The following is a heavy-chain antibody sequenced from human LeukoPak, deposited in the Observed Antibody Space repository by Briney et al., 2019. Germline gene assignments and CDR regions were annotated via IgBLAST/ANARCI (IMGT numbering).Heavy chain of an antibody. CDR3: ARDDQLEY. CDR1: GFTFDDYA. J-gene: IGHJ4*02. Sequence: GRSLRLSCAASGFTFDDYAMHWGRHVPGKGLEWVSGISWNSGNIDYADSVKGRFTISRDNGKNSLFLQMNSLRAEDTALYYCARDDQLEYWGQGTLVTVSS. CDR2: ISWNSGNI. D-gene: IGHD2-2*01. V-gene: IGHV3-9*01.